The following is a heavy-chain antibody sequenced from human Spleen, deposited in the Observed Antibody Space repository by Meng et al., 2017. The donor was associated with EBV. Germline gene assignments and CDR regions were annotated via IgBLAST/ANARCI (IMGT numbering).Heavy chain of an antibody. D-gene: IGHD4-17*01. CDR3: AKIGDYAGY. CDR1: GYSFTDYY. CDR2: VYPEDADT. V-gene: IGHV1-69-2*01. Sequence: EVQLVQSGAEMKKPGATVKISCKVSGYSFTDYYIHWVQQAPGKGLQWMGLVYPEDADTVYAEKFQGRVSITADTSTDTAYLELSSLTSEDTAGYYCAKIGDYAGYWGQGTLVTVSS. J-gene: IGHJ4*02.